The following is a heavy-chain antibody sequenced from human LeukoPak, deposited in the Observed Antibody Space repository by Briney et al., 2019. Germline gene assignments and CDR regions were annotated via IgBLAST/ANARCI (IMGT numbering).Heavy chain of an antibody. Sequence: TSETLSLTCTVSGGSISSYYWSWIRQPPGKGLEWIGYIYYSGSTNYNPSLKSRVTISVDTSKNQFSLKLSSVTAADTAVYYCAGTYYYDSSGYYHYSLWGQGTLVTVSS. CDR3: AGTYYYDSSGYYHYSL. CDR1: GGSISSYY. J-gene: IGHJ4*02. D-gene: IGHD3-22*01. V-gene: IGHV4-59*01. CDR2: IYYSGST.